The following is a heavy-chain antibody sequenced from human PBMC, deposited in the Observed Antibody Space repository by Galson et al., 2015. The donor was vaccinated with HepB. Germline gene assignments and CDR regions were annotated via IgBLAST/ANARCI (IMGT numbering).Heavy chain of an antibody. J-gene: IGHJ3*02. D-gene: IGHD4-17*01. CDR3: ARVPHDYGDYVDDDAFDI. Sequence: SVKVSCKASGYTFTSYDINWVRQATGQGLEWMGWMNPNSGNTGYAQKFQGRVTMTGNTSISTAYMELSSLRSEDTVVYYCARVPHDYGDYVDDDAFDIWGQGTMVTVSS. V-gene: IGHV1-8*01. CDR2: MNPNSGNT. CDR1: GYTFTSYD.